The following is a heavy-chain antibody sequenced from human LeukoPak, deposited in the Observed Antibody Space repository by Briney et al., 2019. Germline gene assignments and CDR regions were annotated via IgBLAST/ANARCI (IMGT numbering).Heavy chain of an antibody. J-gene: IGHJ4*02. CDR2: IKQDGSEK. CDR1: GFTFSSYW. Sequence: PGGSLRLSCAASGFTFSSYWMSWVRQAPGKGLEWVANIKQDGSEKYYVDSVKGRFTISRDNAKNSLYLQMNSLRAEDTAVYYCARIRRGWSQNWDYWGQGTLLTVSS. D-gene: IGHD6-19*01. CDR3: ARIRRGWSQNWDY. V-gene: IGHV3-7*01.